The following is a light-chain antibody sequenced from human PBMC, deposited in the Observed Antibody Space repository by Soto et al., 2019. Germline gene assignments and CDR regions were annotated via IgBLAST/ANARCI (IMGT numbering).Light chain of an antibody. Sequence: SYELTQPPSVSVAPGQTARITCGGDNIAAKSVHWYRQRPGQAPVLVIYDDSDRPSGIPERFSGSNSGNTATLTISRVEAGDEADYYCQVWDSRSDHYVFGTGTKLTVL. CDR3: QVWDSRSDHYV. J-gene: IGLJ1*01. V-gene: IGLV3-21*02. CDR2: DDS. CDR1: NIAAKS.